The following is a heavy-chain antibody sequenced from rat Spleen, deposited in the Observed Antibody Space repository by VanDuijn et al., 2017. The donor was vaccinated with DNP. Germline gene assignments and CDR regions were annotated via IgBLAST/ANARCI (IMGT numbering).Heavy chain of an antibody. Sequence: QVQLKESGPGLVQPSQTLSLTCTVSGFSLTSYGVIWVRQPPGKGLEWMGIIWNTGGTRYNSALKSRLTIIKDTSKSQVFLKMNSLQTEDTATYYCARDLIIRDTTSAMDAWGQGTSVTVSS. CDR1: GFSLTSYG. CDR3: ARDLIIRDTTSAMDA. V-gene: IGHV2-41*01. J-gene: IGHJ4*01. CDR2: IWNTGGT. D-gene: IGHD4-3*01.